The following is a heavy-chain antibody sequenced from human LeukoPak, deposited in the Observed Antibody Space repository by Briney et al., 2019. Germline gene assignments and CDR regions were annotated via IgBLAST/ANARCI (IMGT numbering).Heavy chain of an antibody. J-gene: IGHJ4*02. CDR3: ARHVFQYCGGDCPSPFDY. CDR1: GYSFTSYW. D-gene: IGHD2-21*02. Sequence: GESLKISCKGSGYSFTSYWIGWVRQMPGKGLEWMGIIYPGDSDTRYSPSFQGQVTISADKSISTAYLQWSSLKASDTAMYYCARHVFQYCGGDCPSPFDYWGQGTLVTVSS. CDR2: IYPGDSDT. V-gene: IGHV5-51*01.